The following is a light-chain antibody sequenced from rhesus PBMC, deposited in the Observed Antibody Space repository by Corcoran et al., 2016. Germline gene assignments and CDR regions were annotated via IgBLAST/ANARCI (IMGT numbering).Light chain of an antibody. V-gene: IGKV1-43*01. CDR2: AAS. J-gene: IGKJ2*01. Sequence: DIQMTQSPSSLSASVGDRVTITGRASQGISTNSNWYQQKPGKTPKRLIYAASSLESGVPSRFSGSGSWTAFTLTLSSLQPEDFATFYCLHYNRNPFRFGQWTKVEIK. CDR3: LHYNRNPFR. CDR1: QGISTN.